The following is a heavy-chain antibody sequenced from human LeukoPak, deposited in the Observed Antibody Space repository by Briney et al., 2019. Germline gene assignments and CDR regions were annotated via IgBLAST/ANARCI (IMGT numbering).Heavy chain of an antibody. CDR1: GVTFSSYW. Sequence: TGGSLRLSCAASGVTFSSYWMSWVRQAPGKGLEWVANIKEDGSEKYYVDSVKGRFTISRDNAKTSVYLQMNSLRAEDTAVYYCARDRGYQDYWGQGTLVTVSS. J-gene: IGHJ4*02. CDR2: IKEDGSEK. V-gene: IGHV3-7*03. CDR3: ARDRGYQDY. D-gene: IGHD3-10*01.